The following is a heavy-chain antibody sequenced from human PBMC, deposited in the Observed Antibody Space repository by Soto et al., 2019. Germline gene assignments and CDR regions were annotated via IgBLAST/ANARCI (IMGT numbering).Heavy chain of an antibody. V-gene: IGHV3-64D*06. D-gene: IGHD3-9*01. CDR2: ISSDGDIT. J-gene: IGHJ5*02. CDR3: VKVSTFYDISTGYYSTNFFDP. CDR1: GFTFSEYS. Sequence: GGSLRLSCSASGFTFSEYSMHWVRQAPGKGLQYVSTISSDGDITYYADSVKGRFTISRDNSKNTLYLQMNSLRPEDTAVYYCVKVSTFYDISTGYYSTNFFDPWGQGTLVTVS.